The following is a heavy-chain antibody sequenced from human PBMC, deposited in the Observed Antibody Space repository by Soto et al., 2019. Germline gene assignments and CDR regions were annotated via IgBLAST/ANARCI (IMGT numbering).Heavy chain of an antibody. V-gene: IGHV4-39*02. CDR2: IYYSGST. CDR3: AREAVGGLRWDFDY. J-gene: IGHJ4*02. CDR1: GGSISSSSYY. Sequence: SETLSLTCTVSGGSISSSSYYWGWIRQPPGKGLEWIGSIYYSGSTYYNPSLKSRVTISVDTSKNQFSLKLSSVTAADTAVYYCAREAVGGLRWDFDYWGQGTLVTVSS. D-gene: IGHD4-17*01.